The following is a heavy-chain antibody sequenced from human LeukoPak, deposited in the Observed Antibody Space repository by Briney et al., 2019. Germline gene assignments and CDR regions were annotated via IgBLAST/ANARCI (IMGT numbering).Heavy chain of an antibody. J-gene: IGHJ4*02. CDR1: RFIFSYHA. D-gene: IGHD1-7*01. CDR2: ISYDGTDE. CDR3: ARGGLVTGTKYALEY. V-gene: IGHV3-30*01. Sequence: PGGSLRLSCTASRFIFSYHAMHWVRQAPGKGLEWVAIISYDGTDENFADSVEGRFTISRDNSMNTLYLQMNSLRPEDTAVYFCARGGLVTGTKYALEYWGQGTLVTVSS.